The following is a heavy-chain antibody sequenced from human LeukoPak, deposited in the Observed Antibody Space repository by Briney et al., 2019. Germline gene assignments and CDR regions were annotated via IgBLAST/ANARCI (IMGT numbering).Heavy chain of an antibody. D-gene: IGHD5-12*01. CDR3: ARGTKTGYTGYDWNY. V-gene: IGHV4-59*01. CDR1: GGSISSYY. CDR2: IYYSGST. J-gene: IGHJ4*02. Sequence: SETLSLTCTVSGGSISSYYWSWIRQPPGKGLEWIGYIYYSGSTSYNPSLRSRVTISVDTSSNQFSLILISVTAADTAVYYCARGTKTGYTGYDWNYWGQGSLVTVSS.